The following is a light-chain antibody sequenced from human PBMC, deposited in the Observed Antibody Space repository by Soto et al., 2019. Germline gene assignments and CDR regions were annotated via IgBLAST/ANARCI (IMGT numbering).Light chain of an antibody. J-gene: IGKJ4*01. V-gene: IGKV3-15*01. CDR2: GAS. Sequence: EIVMTQSPATLSVSPGERATLSCRASQSVSSNLAWYQQKPGQAPRLLIYGASTRATGIPARFSGSGSATEFTLTISSLQSEDFAFYYCQQYNNWPPVTFGGWTKVEIK. CDR3: QQYNNWPPVT. CDR1: QSVSSN.